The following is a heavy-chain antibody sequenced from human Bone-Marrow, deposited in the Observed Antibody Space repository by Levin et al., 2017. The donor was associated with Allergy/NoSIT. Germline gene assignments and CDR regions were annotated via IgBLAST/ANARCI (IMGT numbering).Heavy chain of an antibody. CDR1: GYTFTGYY. J-gene: IGHJ4*02. D-gene: IGHD6-19*01. CDR2: INPNSGGT. V-gene: IGHV1-2*02. Sequence: GESLKISCKASGYTFTGYYMHWVRQAPGQGLEWMGWINPNSGGTNYAQKFQGRVTMTRDTSISTAYMELSRLRSDDTAVYYCARVPESTGYSSGWFFDYWGQGTLVTVSS. CDR3: ARVPESTGYSSGWFFDY.